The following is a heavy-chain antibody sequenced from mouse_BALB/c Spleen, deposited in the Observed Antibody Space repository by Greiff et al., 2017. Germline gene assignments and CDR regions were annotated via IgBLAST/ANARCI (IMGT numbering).Heavy chain of an antibody. CDR2: ISNLAYSI. V-gene: IGHV5-15*02. CDR1: GFTFSDYG. D-gene: IGHD2-4*01. CDR3: ARVYDYDDGAWFAY. J-gene: IGHJ3*01. Sequence: EVQLVESGGGLVQPGGSRKLSCAASGFTFSDYGMAWVRQAPGKGPEWVAFISNLAYSIYYADTVTGRFTISRENAKNTLYLEMSSLRSEDTAMYYCARVYDYDDGAWFAYWGQGTLVTVSA.